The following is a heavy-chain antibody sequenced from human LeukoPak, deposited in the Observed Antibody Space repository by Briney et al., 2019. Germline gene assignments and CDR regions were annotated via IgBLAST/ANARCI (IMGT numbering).Heavy chain of an antibody. CDR3: AGGRSGYYGSGSYDN. Sequence: SETLSLTCTVSGGSISSYYWSWIRQPPGKGLEWIGYIYYSGSTIYNPSLKSRVTISVDTSKNQFSLKLSSVTAADTAVYYCAGGRSGYYGSGSYDNWGQGTLVTVSS. CDR2: IYYSGST. D-gene: IGHD3-10*01. V-gene: IGHV4-59*01. CDR1: GGSISSYY. J-gene: IGHJ4*02.